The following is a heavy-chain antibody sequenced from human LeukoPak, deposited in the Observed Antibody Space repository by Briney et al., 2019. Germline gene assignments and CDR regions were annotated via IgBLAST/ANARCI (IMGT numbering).Heavy chain of an antibody. J-gene: IGHJ4*02. CDR3: ARGALWYQRDPFDY. CDR1: GGSFSGYY. CDR2: INHSGST. V-gene: IGHV4-34*01. D-gene: IGHD2-2*01. Sequence: SETLSLTCAVYGGSFSGYYWSWIRQPPGKGLEWIGEINHSGSTNYNPSLKSRVTISVDTSKNQFSLKLSPVTAADTAVYYCARGALWYQRDPFDYWGQGTLVTVSS.